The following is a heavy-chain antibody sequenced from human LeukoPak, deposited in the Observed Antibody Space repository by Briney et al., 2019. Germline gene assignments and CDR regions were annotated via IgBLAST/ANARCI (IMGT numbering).Heavy chain of an antibody. V-gene: IGHV4-4*07. Sequence: PSETLSLTCTVSGGSITFYYWTWIRQSAGKGLEWIGRVYAGGNTNYNPSLKSRTTLSIDTSKNEFSLMFTSVTAADTAIYYCARDSRYHDFWSGYVDYWGQGILVTVSS. CDR2: VYAGGNT. D-gene: IGHD3-3*01. J-gene: IGHJ4*02. CDR1: GGSITFYY. CDR3: ARDSRYHDFWSGYVDY.